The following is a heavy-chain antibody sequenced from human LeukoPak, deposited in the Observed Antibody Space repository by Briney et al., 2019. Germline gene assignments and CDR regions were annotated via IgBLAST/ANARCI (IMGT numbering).Heavy chain of an antibody. CDR3: ARGPRGYSYDYARVSWYFDL. CDR1: GGSFSGYY. J-gene: IGHJ2*01. V-gene: IGHV4-34*01. CDR2: INHSGST. D-gene: IGHD5-18*01. Sequence: PSETLSLTCAVYGGSFSGYYWSWIRQPPGKGLEWIGEINHSGSTNYNPSLKSRVTISVDTSKNQFSLKLSSVTAADTAVYYCARGPRGYSYDYARVSWYFDLWGRGTLVTVSS.